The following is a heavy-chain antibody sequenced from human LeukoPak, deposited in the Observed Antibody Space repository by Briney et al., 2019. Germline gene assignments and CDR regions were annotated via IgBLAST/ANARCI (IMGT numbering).Heavy chain of an antibody. J-gene: IGHJ6*02. CDR3: ASPFPLRFLEWLSLDYYGVDV. V-gene: IGHV7-4-1*02. CDR1: GYTFTSYA. CDR2: INTNTGNP. Sequence: GASVKVSCKASGYTFTSYAMNWVRQAPGQGLEWMGWINTNTGNPTYAQGFTGRFVFSLDTSVSTAYLQISSLKAEDTAVYYCASPFPLRFLEWLSLDYYGVDVWGQGTTVTVSS. D-gene: IGHD3-3*01.